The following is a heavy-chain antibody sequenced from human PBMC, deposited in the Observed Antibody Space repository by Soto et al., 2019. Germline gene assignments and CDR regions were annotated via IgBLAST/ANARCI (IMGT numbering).Heavy chain of an antibody. CDR2: IYWDDDK. CDR1: GFSLTTSGVG. V-gene: IGHV2-5*02. Sequence: QITLNESGPTQVKPRQTLTLTCTFSGFSLTTSGVGVGWIRQSPGKAPEWIALIYWDDDKRYSPSLKSRLTITKDTSKNQVVLTMADLDPADTATYSCAHRVLRTVFGLVTTTAIDFDFWGQGTPVAVSS. CDR3: AHRVLRTVFGLVTTTAIDFDF. D-gene: IGHD3-3*01. J-gene: IGHJ4*02.